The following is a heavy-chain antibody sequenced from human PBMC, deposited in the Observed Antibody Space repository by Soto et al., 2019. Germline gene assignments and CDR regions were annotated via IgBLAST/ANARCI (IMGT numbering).Heavy chain of an antibody. Sequence: LRETLSLTCAVSGDSIIGTHWWSWVRRPPGKGLEFIGETHHSRGTNYNPSLRSRVTMSLDKSKNQLSLILYSVTAADTGVYYCARYSAASGTYYFDYWGQGTLVTVS. D-gene: IGHD6-13*01. CDR1: GDSIIGTHW. CDR2: THHSRGT. J-gene: IGHJ4*01. CDR3: ARYSAASGTYYFDY. V-gene: IGHV4-4*03.